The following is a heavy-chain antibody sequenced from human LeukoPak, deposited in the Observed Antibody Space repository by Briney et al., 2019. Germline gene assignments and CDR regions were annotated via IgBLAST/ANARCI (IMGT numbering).Heavy chain of an antibody. CDR3: ARTLGSADYSLIYS. D-gene: IGHD3-16*01. V-gene: IGHV4-4*07. CDR1: GGSISSYY. Sequence: SETLSLTCTVSGGSISSYYWSWIRQPPGKGLEWIGHIDTTGSTRYNPSLKSRVTMSGDTSKNQISLKMTSVTAADTAMYYCARTLGSADYSLIYSWGQGTLVTVSS. J-gene: IGHJ4*02. CDR2: IDTTGST.